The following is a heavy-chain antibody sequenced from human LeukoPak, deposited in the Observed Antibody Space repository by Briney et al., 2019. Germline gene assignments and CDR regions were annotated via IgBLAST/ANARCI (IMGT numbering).Heavy chain of an antibody. Sequence: PGGSLRLSCAASGFTFSSYAMHWVRQAPGKGLEWVAVISYDGSNKYYADSVKGRFTISRDNSKNTLYLQMNSLRAEDTAVYYCASGGYSSSWSLVGYYYYYYGMDVWGQGTTVTVSS. D-gene: IGHD6-6*01. V-gene: IGHV3-30*04. CDR3: ASGGYSSSWSLVGYYYYYYGMDV. CDR2: ISYDGSNK. J-gene: IGHJ6*02. CDR1: GFTFSSYA.